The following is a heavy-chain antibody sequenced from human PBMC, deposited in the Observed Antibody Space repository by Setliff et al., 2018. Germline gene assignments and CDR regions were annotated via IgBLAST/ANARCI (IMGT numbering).Heavy chain of an antibody. D-gene: IGHD6-19*01. CDR1: EFILSSFA. J-gene: IGHJ3*02. CDR2: ISSNGGST. CDR3: IRDTSGRDAFDI. Sequence: AGGSLRLSCAASEFILSSFAMNWVRQAPGKGLEWVSSISSNGGSTYYADSVKGRFTISRDNSENTLYLQMNSLRAEDTAVYYCIRDTSGRDAFDIWGQGTMVTVSS. V-gene: IGHV3-23*01.